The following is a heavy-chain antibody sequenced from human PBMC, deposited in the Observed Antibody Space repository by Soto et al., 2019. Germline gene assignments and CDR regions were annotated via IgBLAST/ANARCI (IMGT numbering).Heavy chain of an antibody. CDR3: GRDPSLSSSSYLSYYYGMDV. Sequence: EVQLVESGGGLVQPGGSLRLSCAASGFTFGTYEMNWVRQAPGKGLEWVSYISRSGSTIYYADSVKGRFTISRDNAKNSLDLQLNSLRAEDTAGYYWGRDPSLSSSSYLSYYYGMDVWGQGTTVTVSS. V-gene: IGHV3-48*03. D-gene: IGHD6-6*01. J-gene: IGHJ6*02. CDR1: GFTFGTYE. CDR2: ISRSGSTI.